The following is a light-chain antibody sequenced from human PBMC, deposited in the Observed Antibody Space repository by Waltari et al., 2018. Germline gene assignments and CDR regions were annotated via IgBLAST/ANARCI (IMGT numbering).Light chain of an antibody. Sequence: FILTQPHSVSESPGKTVTISCTRSSGSIAGDDVQWYQQRPGGVPTIVIYEDAQRPSGVPVRFSTSIAMPSNSPPLTTSVLKTEDEADYYCQSFDSSNQAWVFGGVTELTVL. CDR1: SGSIAGDD. V-gene: IGLV6-57*03. CDR3: QSFDSSNQAWV. J-gene: IGLJ3*02. CDR2: EDA.